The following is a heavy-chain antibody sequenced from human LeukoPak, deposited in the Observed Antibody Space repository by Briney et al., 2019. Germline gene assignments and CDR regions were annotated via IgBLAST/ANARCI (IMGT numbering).Heavy chain of an antibody. CDR3: ARYGISGYLFANEGWVDY. J-gene: IGHJ4*02. CDR1: GASISSSYY. CDR2: IYYSGST. Sequence: SETLSLTCTVSGASISSSYYWTWIRQPPGKGLEWIGHIYYSGSTSYNPSLKSRVIISLDTSKNQFSLKLSSVTAADTAVYYCARYGISGYLFANEGWVDYWRQRTLVTVSS. V-gene: IGHV4-59*01. D-gene: IGHD5-12*01.